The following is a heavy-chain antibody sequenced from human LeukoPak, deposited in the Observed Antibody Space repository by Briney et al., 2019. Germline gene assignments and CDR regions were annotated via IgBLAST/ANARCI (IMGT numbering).Heavy chain of an antibody. CDR2: ISSGSDTI. CDR3: ARDLSPWESRNPDAFDI. D-gene: IGHD1-14*01. Sequence: GGSLRLSCAASGFNFGTYSMNWFRQTPEKGLEWISYISSGSDTIHYADSVRGRFTISRDNYKNTLYLQMNSLRAEDTAVYYCARDLSPWESRNPDAFDIWGQGTTVTVSS. V-gene: IGHV3-48*01. J-gene: IGHJ3*02. CDR1: GFNFGTYS.